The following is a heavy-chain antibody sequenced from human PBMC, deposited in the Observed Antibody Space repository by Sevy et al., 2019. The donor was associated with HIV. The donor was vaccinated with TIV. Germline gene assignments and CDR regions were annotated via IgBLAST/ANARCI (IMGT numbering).Heavy chain of an antibody. J-gene: IGHJ4*02. CDR1: GGSISSSSYC. Sequence: SETLSLTCTVSGGSISSSSYCWGWIRQPPGKGLEWIGNIYYSGSTYYNPSLKSRVTISVDTSKNQFSLKLSSVTAADTAVYYCARLGRGEILYYFDYWGQGTLVTVSS. CDR3: ARLGRGEILYYFDY. V-gene: IGHV4-39*01. CDR2: IYYSGST. D-gene: IGHD3-10*01.